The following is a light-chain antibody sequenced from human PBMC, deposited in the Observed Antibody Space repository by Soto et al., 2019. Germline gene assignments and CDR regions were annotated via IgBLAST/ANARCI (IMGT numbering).Light chain of an antibody. J-gene: IGKJ4*01. Sequence: DIQLTQSPSFLSASVGDRVTIACRASQGVSSYLAWFQQRPGKAPKLLIYTASTLQSGDPSRFSGSGSGTEFTLTISSLQPEDFATYYCQQLNSYPLTFGGGTTVEIK. CDR2: TAS. CDR1: QGVSSY. V-gene: IGKV1-9*01. CDR3: QQLNSYPLT.